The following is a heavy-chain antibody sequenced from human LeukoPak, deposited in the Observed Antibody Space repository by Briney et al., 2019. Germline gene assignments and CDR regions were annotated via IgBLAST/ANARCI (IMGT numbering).Heavy chain of an antibody. CDR2: INPSGGST. Sequence: ASVKVSCKASGYTFTSYYMHWVRQAPGQGLEWMGIINPSGGSTSYAQKFQGRVTMTRDMSTSTAYMELSSLRSEDTAVYYCARALYGSGRYRYYMDVWGKGTTVTISS. V-gene: IGHV1-46*01. CDR1: GYTFTSYY. J-gene: IGHJ6*03. CDR3: ARALYGSGRYRYYMDV. D-gene: IGHD3-10*01.